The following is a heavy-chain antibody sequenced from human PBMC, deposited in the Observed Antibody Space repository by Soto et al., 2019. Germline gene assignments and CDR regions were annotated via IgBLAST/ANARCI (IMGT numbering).Heavy chain of an antibody. V-gene: IGHV4-39*01. J-gene: IGHJ4*02. D-gene: IGHD3-22*01. CDR3: ASYYYDSSGYYLGVDY. CDR1: GGSISSSSYY. Sequence: SETLSLTCTVSGGSISSSSYYWGWIRQPPGKGLEWIGSIYYSGSTYYNPSLKSRVTISVDTSKNQFSLKLSSVTAAGTAVYYCASYYYDSSGYYLGVDYWGQGTLVTVSS. CDR2: IYYSGST.